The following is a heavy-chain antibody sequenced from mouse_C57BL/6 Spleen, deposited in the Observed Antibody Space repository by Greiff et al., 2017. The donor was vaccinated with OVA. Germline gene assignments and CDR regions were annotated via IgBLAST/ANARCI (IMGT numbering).Heavy chain of an antibody. CDR2: IDPSDSYP. CDR1: GYTFTSYW. V-gene: IGHV1-69*01. CDR3: ARPVITTSRGGYFDY. J-gene: IGHJ2*01. D-gene: IGHD1-1*01. Sequence: QVQLQQPGAELVMPGASVQLSCKASGYTFTSYWMHWVKQRPGQGLEWIGEIDPSDSYPNSNQKFKGKSTLTVDKSSSTAYMQLSSLTSEDSAVYYCARPVITTSRGGYFDYWGQGTTLTVSS.